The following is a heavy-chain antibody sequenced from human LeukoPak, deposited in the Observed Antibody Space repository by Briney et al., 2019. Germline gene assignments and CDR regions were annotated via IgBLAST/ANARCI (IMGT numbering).Heavy chain of an antibody. J-gene: IGHJ4*02. D-gene: IGHD6-19*01. CDR1: GFTFSSYS. V-gene: IGHV3-21*01. CDR3: AREPRAVAAK. CDR2: ISSSSSYI. Sequence: SGGSLRLSCAASGFTFSSYSMNWVRQAPGKELEWVSSISSSSSYIYYADSVKGRFTISRDNAKNSLYLQMNSLRAEDTAVYYCAREPRAVAAKWGQGTLVTVSS.